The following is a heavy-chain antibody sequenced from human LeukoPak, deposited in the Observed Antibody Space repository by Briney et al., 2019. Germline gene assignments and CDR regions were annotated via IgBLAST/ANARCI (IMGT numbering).Heavy chain of an antibody. CDR1: GFTFSSYD. CDR3: AKGGSFYDILTGYLRPYYFDY. CDR2: ISGSGGST. D-gene: IGHD3-9*01. J-gene: IGHJ4*02. V-gene: IGHV3-23*01. Sequence: GGSLRLSCAASGFTFSSYDMSWVRQAPGKGLEWVSAISGSGGSTYYADSVKGRFTISRDNSKNTLYLQMNSLRAEDTAVYYCAKGGSFYDILTGYLRPYYFDYWGQGTLVTVSS.